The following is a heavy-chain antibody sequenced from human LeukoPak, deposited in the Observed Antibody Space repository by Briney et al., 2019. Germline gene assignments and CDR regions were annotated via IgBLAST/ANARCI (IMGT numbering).Heavy chain of an antibody. D-gene: IGHD3-10*01. V-gene: IGHV1-8*03. Sequence: ASVKVSCKASGYTFTSYDINWVRHAPGQGLEWMGWMKPNSGNTGYAKKFQGRVTITRNTSISTAYMELSSLRTEETTVYFRAGVREGYGLGRLFVYWGEGSLVTVSS. CDR2: MKPNSGNT. CDR3: AGVREGYGLGRLFVY. J-gene: IGHJ4*02. CDR1: GYTFTSYD.